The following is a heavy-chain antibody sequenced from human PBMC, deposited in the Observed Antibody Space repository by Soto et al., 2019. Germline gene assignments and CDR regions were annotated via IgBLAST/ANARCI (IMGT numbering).Heavy chain of an antibody. Sequence: LLVESGGGFVQPGGSLRLSCVASGFTFSHAWMDWVRQAPGKGLEWVGRIKSISDGETTKYAASVAGRFTISRDDSKNTLFLHVNSLKTEDTCVYYCTRRIAVAGTYYFDYWGQGTLVTVSS. CDR1: GFTFSHAW. D-gene: IGHD6-19*01. CDR2: IKSISDGETT. CDR3: TRRIAVAGTYYFDY. V-gene: IGHV3-15*07. J-gene: IGHJ4*02.